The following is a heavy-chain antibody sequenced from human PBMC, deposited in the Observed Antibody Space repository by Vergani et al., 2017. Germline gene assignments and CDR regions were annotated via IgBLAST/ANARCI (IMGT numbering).Heavy chain of an antibody. D-gene: IGHD1-26*01. Sequence: QVQLVQSGAEVKKPGSSVKVSCKASGGTFSSHAIRWVRQAPGQGLEWMGRIITIFGTANYAQKFQGRVTITADESTSTAYMELSSLRSEDTAVYYCARDRREGGSYVSKDYWGQGTLVTVSS. J-gene: IGHJ4*02. CDR2: IITIFGTA. CDR3: ARDRREGGSYVSKDY. V-gene: IGHV1-69*13. CDR1: GGTFSSHA.